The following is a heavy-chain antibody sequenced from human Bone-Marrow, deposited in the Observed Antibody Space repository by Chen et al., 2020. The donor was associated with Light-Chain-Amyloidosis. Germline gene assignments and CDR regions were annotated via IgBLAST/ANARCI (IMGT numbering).Heavy chain of an antibody. V-gene: IGHV3-74*01. CDR2: INSDGSST. D-gene: IGHD6-13*01. Sequence: EVQLVESGGGLVQPGGSLSLSCAASGFTFSSSWMHWVRQAPGKGLVWVSRINSDGSSTSYADSVKGRFTISRDNAKNTLYLQMNSLRAEDTAVYYCAREVAGGRYYYYYYMDVWRKGTTVTVSS. CDR1: GFTFSSSW. CDR3: AREVAGGRYYYYYYMDV. J-gene: IGHJ6*03.